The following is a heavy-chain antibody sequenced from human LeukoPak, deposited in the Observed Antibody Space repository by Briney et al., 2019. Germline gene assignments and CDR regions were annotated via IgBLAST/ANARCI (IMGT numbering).Heavy chain of an antibody. CDR1: GSSVSSGSYY. D-gene: IGHD1-26*01. J-gene: IGHJ4*02. CDR3: ARGSGSYPIYYFDY. Sequence: SETLSLTCTVSGSSVSSGSYYWSWIRQPPGKGLEWIGYIYYSGSTNYNPSLKSRVTISVDTSKNQFSLKLSSVTAADTAVYYCARGSGSYPIYYFDYWGQGTLVTVSS. V-gene: IGHV4-61*01. CDR2: IYYSGST.